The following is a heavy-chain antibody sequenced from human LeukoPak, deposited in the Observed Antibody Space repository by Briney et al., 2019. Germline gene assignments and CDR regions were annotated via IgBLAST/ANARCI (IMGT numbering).Heavy chain of an antibody. V-gene: IGHV1-24*01. CDR3: ATLRHSSGYLPSNYFDY. D-gene: IGHD3-22*01. Sequence: VASVKVSCKVSGYTLTELSMHWVRQAPGKGLEWMGGFDPEDGETIYAQKFQGRVTMTEDTSTDTAYMELSSLRSEDTAVYYCATLRHSSGYLPSNYFDYWGQGTLVTVSS. J-gene: IGHJ4*02. CDR1: GYTLTELS. CDR2: FDPEDGET.